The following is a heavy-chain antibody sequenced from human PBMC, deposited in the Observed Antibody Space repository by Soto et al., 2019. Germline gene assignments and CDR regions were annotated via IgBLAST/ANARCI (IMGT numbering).Heavy chain of an antibody. V-gene: IGHV1-69*12. Sequence: QVQLVQSGAEVKKPGSSVKVSCKASGGTFSSYAISWVRQAPGQGLEWMGGIIPIFGTANYAQKFQGRVTITADESTSTAYMELSSLRPEDTAVYYCARALPTTVAAYYFDYWGQGTLVTVSS. CDR3: ARALPTTVAAYYFDY. D-gene: IGHD4-17*01. CDR1: GGTFSSYA. J-gene: IGHJ4*02. CDR2: IIPIFGTA.